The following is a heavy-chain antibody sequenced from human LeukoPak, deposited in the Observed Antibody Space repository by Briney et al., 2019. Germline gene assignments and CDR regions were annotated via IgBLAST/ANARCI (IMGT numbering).Heavy chain of an antibody. Sequence: PGGSLRLSCAASGLTFSSYWMSWVRQAPGKGLEWMANIKQDGSEKYYVDSVKGRFTISRDNAKNSLYLQMNSLRAEDTAVYYCANSWFPEEWGQGTLVTVSS. V-gene: IGHV3-7*02. CDR1: GLTFSSYW. D-gene: IGHD6-13*01. CDR2: IKQDGSEK. J-gene: IGHJ4*02. CDR3: ANSWFPEE.